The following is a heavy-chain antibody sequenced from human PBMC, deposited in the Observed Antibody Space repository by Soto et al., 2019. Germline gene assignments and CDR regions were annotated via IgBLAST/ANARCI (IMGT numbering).Heavy chain of an antibody. CDR2: ITGRGGTT. Sequence: GGSLRLSCAASGINFVNYAMRWVRQAPGKGLEWVSTITGRGGTTYYADSVKGRFTISSDNSKNTLFLHMNSLRVEDTALYYCAKGGSGPEFDYWGQGTLVTVSS. CDR3: AKGGSGPEFDY. V-gene: IGHV3-23*01. J-gene: IGHJ4*02. CDR1: GINFVNYA. D-gene: IGHD2-15*01.